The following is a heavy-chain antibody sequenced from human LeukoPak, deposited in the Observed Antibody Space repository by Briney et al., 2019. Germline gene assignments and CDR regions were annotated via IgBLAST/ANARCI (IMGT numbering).Heavy chain of an antibody. CDR1: GFTLDDYA. CDR2: ISWNGDSI. D-gene: IGHD1-26*01. Sequence: PGRSLRLSCAASGFTLDDYAMHWVRQPPGKGLEWVSGISWNGDSIGYADSVKGRFTISRDNAQNSLYLQMNSLRAEDTAVYYCARVNRIVGTHFDCWGQGTLVTVSS. CDR3: ARVNRIVGTHFDC. V-gene: IGHV3-9*01. J-gene: IGHJ4*02.